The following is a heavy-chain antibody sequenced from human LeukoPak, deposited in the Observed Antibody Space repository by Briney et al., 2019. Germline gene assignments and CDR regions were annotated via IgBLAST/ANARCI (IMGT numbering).Heavy chain of an antibody. V-gene: IGHV4-39*01. CDR2: MYYSGST. CDR1: GGSIDSRNYY. Sequence: SETLSLTCTVSGGSIDSRNYYWGWIRQPPGKGLEWIGSMYYSGSTYHNPSLKSRVTISVDTSKNQFSLKLKSVTAADTSVYYCARHIGGDSGYDHFQYWGQGTLVTVSS. D-gene: IGHD5-12*01. J-gene: IGHJ4*02. CDR3: ARHIGGDSGYDHFQY.